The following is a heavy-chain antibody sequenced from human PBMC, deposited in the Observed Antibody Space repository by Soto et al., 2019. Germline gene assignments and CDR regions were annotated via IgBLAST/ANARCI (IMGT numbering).Heavy chain of an antibody. CDR1: GGSISSGGYY. CDR3: ARDRGRRWPQEN. D-gene: IGHD3-10*01. V-gene: IGHV4-31*03. CDR2: IYYSGST. J-gene: IGHJ4*02. Sequence: LSLTCTVSGGSISSGGYYWSWIRQHPGKGLEWIGYIYYSGSTYYNPSLKSRVTISVDTSKNQFSLKLSSVTAADTAVYYCARDRGRRWPQENWGQGTLVTVSS.